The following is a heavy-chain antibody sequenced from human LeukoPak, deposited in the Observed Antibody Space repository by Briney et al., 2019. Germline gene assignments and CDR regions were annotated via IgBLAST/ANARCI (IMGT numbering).Heavy chain of an antibody. Sequence: VASVKVSCKASGGTFSSYAISWVRQDPGQGLEWLGGIIPIFVTANYAQKFQGRVTITADESTSTAYVELSGLRSEDTAVDYCARDRGWAGYTYVFYYWGQGTLVTVSS. CDR1: GGTFSSYA. CDR3: ARDRGWAGYTYVFYY. V-gene: IGHV1-69*13. J-gene: IGHJ4*02. D-gene: IGHD5-18*01. CDR2: IIPIFVTA.